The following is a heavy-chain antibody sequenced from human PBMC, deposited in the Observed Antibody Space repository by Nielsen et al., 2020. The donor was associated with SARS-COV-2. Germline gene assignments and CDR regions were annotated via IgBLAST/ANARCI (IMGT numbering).Heavy chain of an antibody. V-gene: IGHV3-23*01. CDR1: GFTFSSYA. CDR2: ISGSGGGT. J-gene: IGHJ3*02. CDR3: AKDRERYSSSWSHAFDI. Sequence: GGSLRLSCAASGFTFSSYAMSWVRQAPGKGLEWVSAISGSGGGTYYADSVKGRFTISRDNSKNTPYLQMNSLRAEDTAVYYCAKDRERYSSSWSHAFDIWGQGTMVTVSS. D-gene: IGHD6-13*01.